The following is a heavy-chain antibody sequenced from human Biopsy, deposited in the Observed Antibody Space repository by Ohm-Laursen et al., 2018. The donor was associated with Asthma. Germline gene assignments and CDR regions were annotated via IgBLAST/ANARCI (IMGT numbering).Heavy chain of an antibody. CDR1: GFKFDEYS. V-gene: IGHV3-9*01. J-gene: IGHJ4*02. D-gene: IGHD3-22*01. CDR3: SKVRSDWVITESFDY. CDR2: ISWNSATI. Sequence: RSQRLSRSASGFKFDEYSMHWVRRAPGKRLERVSGISWNSATIGYADSVECRFTISRDNAKNSVFLHMDSLRPEDTAFYYCSKVRSDWVITESFDYWGQGVLVTVSS.